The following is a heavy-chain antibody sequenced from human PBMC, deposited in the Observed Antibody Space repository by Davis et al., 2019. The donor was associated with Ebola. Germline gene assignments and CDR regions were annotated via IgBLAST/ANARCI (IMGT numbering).Heavy chain of an antibody. CDR1: GYTFSTYA. CDR3: ARDRYVVQGVIQGIASDYYYYGMDV. CDR2: INPSGGST. Sequence: ASVKVSCKASGYTFSTYAMHWVRQAPGQGLEWMGIINPSGGSTSYAQKFQGRVTMTRDTSTSTVYMELSSLRSEDTAVYYCARDRYVVQGVIQGIASDYYYYGMDVWGQGTTVTVSS. D-gene: IGHD3-10*01. J-gene: IGHJ6*02. V-gene: IGHV1-46*01.